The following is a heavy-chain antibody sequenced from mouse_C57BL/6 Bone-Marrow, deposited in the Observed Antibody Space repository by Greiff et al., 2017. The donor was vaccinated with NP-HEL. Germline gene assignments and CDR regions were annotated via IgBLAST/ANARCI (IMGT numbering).Heavy chain of an antibody. CDR2: IDPSDSYT. J-gene: IGHJ3*01. CDR1: GYTFTSYW. Sequence: QVQLQQPGAELVMPGASVKLSCKASGYTFTSYWMHWVKQRPGQGLEWIGEIDPSDSYTNYTQKFKGKSTLTVDKSSSTAYMQLSSLPSEDSAVYYCAREGGWVTTTDGAWFAYWGQGTLVTVSA. CDR3: AREGGWVTTTDGAWFAY. V-gene: IGHV1-69*01. D-gene: IGHD2-2*01.